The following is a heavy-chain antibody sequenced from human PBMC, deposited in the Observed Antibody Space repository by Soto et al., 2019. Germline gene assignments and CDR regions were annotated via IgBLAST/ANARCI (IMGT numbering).Heavy chain of an antibody. J-gene: IGHJ3*02. V-gene: IGHV1-18*04. D-gene: IGHD2-21*02. CDR3: ARDREYGGNSGGAAFDI. CDR2: ISAYNGNT. CDR1: GYTFTSYG. Sequence: GASVKVSCKASGYTFTSYGISWVRQAPGQGLEWMGWISAYNGNTNYAQKLQGRVTMTTDTSTSAAYMELRSLRSDDTAVYYCARDREYGGNSGGAAFDIWGQVTMVTVSS.